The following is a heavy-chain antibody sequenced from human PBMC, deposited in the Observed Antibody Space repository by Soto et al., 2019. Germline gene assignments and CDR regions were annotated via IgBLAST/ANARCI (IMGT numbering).Heavy chain of an antibody. D-gene: IGHD2-21*01. CDR3: ARGNCDVDV. CDR1: GGSISSYY. V-gene: IGHV4-59*01. CDR2: IYYSGST. J-gene: IGHJ6*02. Sequence: QVQLQESGPGLVKPSETLSLTCTVSGGSISSYYWSWIRQPPGKGLEWIGYIYYSGSTNYNPSLKSRDTISVDTSKNQFSLKLSSVTAADPAVYYCARGNCDVDVWGQGTKVTVSS.